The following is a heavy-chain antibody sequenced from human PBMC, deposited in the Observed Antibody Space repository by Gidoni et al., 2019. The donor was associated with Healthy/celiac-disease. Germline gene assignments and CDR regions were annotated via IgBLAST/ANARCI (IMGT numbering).Heavy chain of an antibody. V-gene: IGHV3-33*01. CDR3: ARYSHIVVDAFDI. CDR1: GFTFSSYG. Sequence: QVQLVESGGGVVQPGRSLRLSCAASGFTFSSYGMHWVRQAPGKGLEWVAVIWYDGSNKYYADSVKGRFTISRDNSKNTLYLQMNSLRAEDTAVYYCARYSHIVVDAFDIWGQGTMVTVSS. J-gene: IGHJ3*02. D-gene: IGHD2-21*01. CDR2: IWYDGSNK.